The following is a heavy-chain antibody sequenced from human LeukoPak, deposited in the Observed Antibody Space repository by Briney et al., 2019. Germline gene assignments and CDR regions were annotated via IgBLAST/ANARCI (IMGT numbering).Heavy chain of an antibody. J-gene: IGHJ1*01. CDR1: GGSISSAY. CDR2: VFHSGST. D-gene: IGHD3-9*01. V-gene: IGHV4-59*01. Sequence: SETLSLTCTVSGGSISSAYWNWIRQPPGKGPEWIGYVFHSGSTSHNPSLGSRITMSLDTSKNRCSLKLASMTAADPAVYYCARGQPDTLDSFDIWREGTLVIVSS. CDR3: ARGQPDTLDSFDI.